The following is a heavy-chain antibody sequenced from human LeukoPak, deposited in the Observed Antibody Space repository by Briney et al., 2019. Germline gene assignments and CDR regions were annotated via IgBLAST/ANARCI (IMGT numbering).Heavy chain of an antibody. CDR2: INHSGST. CDR1: GGSFSSYY. CDR3: ARDTASPPRPSIAAAPPDY. J-gene: IGHJ4*02. D-gene: IGHD6-13*01. V-gene: IGHV4-34*01. Sequence: SETLSLTCAVYGGSFSSYYWSWIRQPPGKGLEWIGEINHSGSTNYNPSLKSRVTISVDTSKNQFSLKLSSVTAADTAVYYCARDTASPPRPSIAAAPPDYWGQGTQVTVSS.